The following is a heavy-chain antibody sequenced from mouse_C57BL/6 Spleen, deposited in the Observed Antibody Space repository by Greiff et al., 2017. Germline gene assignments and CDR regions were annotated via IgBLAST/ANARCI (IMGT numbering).Heavy chain of an antibody. J-gene: IGHJ2*01. V-gene: IGHV1-26*01. Sequence: VQLQQSGPELVKPGASVKISCKASGYTFTDYYMNWVKQSHGKSLEWIGDINPNNGGTSYNQKFKGKATLTVDKSSSTAYMELRSLTSEDSAVYYCARGVYYYGSSYDYWGQGTTLTVSS. CDR1: GYTFTDYY. CDR2: INPNNGGT. CDR3: ARGVYYYGSSYDY. D-gene: IGHD1-1*01.